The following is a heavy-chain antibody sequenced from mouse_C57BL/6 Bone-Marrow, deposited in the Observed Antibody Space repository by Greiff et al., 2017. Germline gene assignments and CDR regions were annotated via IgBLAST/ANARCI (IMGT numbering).Heavy chain of an antibody. CDR1: GYTFTSYW. J-gene: IGHJ2*01. D-gene: IGHD2-4*01. Sequence: VQLQQPGAELVKPGASVKMSCKTSGYTFTSYWMHWVKQRPGQGLEWIGAIYPGNSDTSYNQKFKGKAKLTAVTSASTAYMELSSLTNEDSAVYYCTRAYDYDGDYWGQGTTLTVSS. CDR3: TRAYDYDGDY. CDR2: IYPGNSDT. V-gene: IGHV1-5*01.